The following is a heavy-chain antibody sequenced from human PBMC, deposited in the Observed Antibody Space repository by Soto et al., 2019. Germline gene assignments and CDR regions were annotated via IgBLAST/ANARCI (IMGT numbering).Heavy chain of an antibody. J-gene: IGHJ4*02. D-gene: IGHD5-12*01. V-gene: IGHV1-2*04. CDR2: INPNSGGT. Sequence: GASVKVSCKASGYTFTGYYMHWVRQAPGQGLEWMGWINPNSGGTNYAQKFQGWVTMTRDTSISTAYMELSRLRSDDTAVYYCARVGRRDGYNLHYWGQGTLVTVSS. CDR1: GYTFTGYY. CDR3: ARVGRRDGYNLHY.